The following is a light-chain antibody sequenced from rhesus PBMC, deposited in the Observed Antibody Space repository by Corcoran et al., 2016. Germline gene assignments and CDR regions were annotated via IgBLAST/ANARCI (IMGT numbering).Light chain of an antibody. J-gene: IGKJ4*01. CDR2: KAS. CDR3: QHGYGTPLT. Sequence: DIQLTKSPSSLSASVGDRVTITCRASENVKNYLNWYQQKPGKAPKLLNYKASTLQSGVPSRFSGSGSGTDYTFTSSSLQPEEVAVYYCQHGYGTPLTFGGGTKVEIK. CDR1: ENVKNY. V-gene: IGKV1-74*01.